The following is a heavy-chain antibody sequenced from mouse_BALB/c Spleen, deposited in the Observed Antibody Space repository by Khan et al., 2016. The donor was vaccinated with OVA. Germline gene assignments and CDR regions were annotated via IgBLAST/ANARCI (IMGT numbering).Heavy chain of an antibody. J-gene: IGHJ3*01. Sequence: EVQLQESGPGLVKPSQSLSLTCSVTGYSITSGYFWNWIRQFPGNNLEWLGYIRYDGDRNYNPSLKNRISITRDTSKNQFFLMLNSLPPEDTATYYGARGGSSGPAWFAYWGQGTLVTVSA. V-gene: IGHV3-6*02. CDR1: GYSITSGYF. CDR3: ARGGSSGPAWFAY. D-gene: IGHD3-1*01. CDR2: IRYDGDR.